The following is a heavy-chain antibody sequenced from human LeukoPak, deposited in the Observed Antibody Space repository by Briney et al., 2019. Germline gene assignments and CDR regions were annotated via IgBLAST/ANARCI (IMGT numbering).Heavy chain of an antibody. V-gene: IGHV4-4*07. CDR3: ARTPYYYGSGTTLAFDI. CDR1: GGSISSYY. CDR2: IYTSGST. J-gene: IGHJ3*02. D-gene: IGHD3-10*01. Sequence: SGTLSLTCTVSGGSISSYYWSWIRQPAGKGLEWIGRIYTSGSTNSNPSLKSRVTMSVDTSKNQSSLKLSSVTAADTAVYYCARTPYYYGSGTTLAFDIWGQGTMVTVSS.